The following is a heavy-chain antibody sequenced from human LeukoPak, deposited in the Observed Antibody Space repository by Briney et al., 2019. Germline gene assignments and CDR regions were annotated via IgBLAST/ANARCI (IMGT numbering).Heavy chain of an antibody. CDR1: GFTFSSYE. D-gene: IGHD6-19*01. CDR3: ARARLNREWLVLYYYYMDV. V-gene: IGHV3-48*03. J-gene: IGHJ6*03. CDR2: ISSSGSTI. Sequence: PGGSLRLSCAASGFTFSSYEMNWVRQAPGKGLEWVSYISSSGSTIYYADSVKGRFTISRDNAKNSLYLQMNSLRAEDTAVYYCARARLNREWLVLYYYYMDVWGKGTTVTISS.